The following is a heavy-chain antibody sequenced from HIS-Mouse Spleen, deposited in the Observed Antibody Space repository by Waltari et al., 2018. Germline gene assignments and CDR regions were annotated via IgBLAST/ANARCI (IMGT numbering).Heavy chain of an antibody. Sequence: QVQLVQSGAEVKKPGSSVKVSCKASGGTFSSYAISWVRQAPGQGLEWMGRISPILGRANYAQKFQGRVTITADKSPRTAYMELNSLRAEDTAVYYCAKDNEYSSSAYFDYWGQGTLVTVSS. J-gene: IGHJ4*02. V-gene: IGHV1-69*04. CDR3: AKDNEYSSSAYFDY. CDR1: GGTFSSYA. CDR2: ISPILGRA. D-gene: IGHD6-6*01.